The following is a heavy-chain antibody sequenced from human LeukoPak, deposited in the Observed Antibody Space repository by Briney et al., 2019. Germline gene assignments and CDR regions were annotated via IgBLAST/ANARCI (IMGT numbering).Heavy chain of an antibody. V-gene: IGHV4-4*07. CDR2: IYTSGST. D-gene: IGHD4-17*01. Sequence: SETLSLTCTVSGGSISSYYWSWIRQPAGKGLEWIGRIYTSGSTNYNPSLKSRVTMSVDTSKNQFSLKLSSVTAADTAVYYCARYGPTISYNYYGMDVWGQGTTVTVSS. CDR1: GGSISSYY. CDR3: ARYGPTISYNYYGMDV. J-gene: IGHJ6*02.